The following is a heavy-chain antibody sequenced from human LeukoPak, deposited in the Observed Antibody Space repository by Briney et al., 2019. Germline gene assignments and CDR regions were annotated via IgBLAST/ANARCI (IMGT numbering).Heavy chain of an antibody. CDR3: AREGRGKVAAITNRYYNYYLDL. V-gene: IGHV3-7*01. D-gene: IGHD5-12*01. CDR1: GFRFNTFW. J-gene: IGHJ6*03. CDR2: IKQDGNEK. Sequence: GGSLRLSCAASGFRFNTFWMSWVRQAPGKGLEWVANIKQDGNEKYYADSVKGRFTISRDNAKNSLFLQMNSLRAEDTAVYYCAREGRGKVAAITNRYYNYYLDLWGKGTTVTVSS.